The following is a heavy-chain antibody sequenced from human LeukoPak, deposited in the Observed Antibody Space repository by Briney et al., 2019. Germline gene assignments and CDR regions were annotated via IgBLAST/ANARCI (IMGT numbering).Heavy chain of an antibody. V-gene: IGHV3-21*01. CDR3: ARASRSHDQIPYYYYYYMDV. Sequence: PGGSLRLSCAASGFTFSSYGMHWVRQAPGKGLEWVSSISSSSSYIYYADSVKGRFTISRDNAKNSLYLQMNSLRAEDTAVYYCARASRSHDQIPYYYYYYMDVWGKGTTVTVSS. D-gene: IGHD6-13*01. CDR2: ISSSSSYI. J-gene: IGHJ6*03. CDR1: GFTFSSYG.